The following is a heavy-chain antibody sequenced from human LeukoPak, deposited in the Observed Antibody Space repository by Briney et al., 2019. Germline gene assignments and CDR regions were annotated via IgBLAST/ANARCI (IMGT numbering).Heavy chain of an antibody. Sequence: GGSLRLSCAASGFTFSIYWMSWVRQAPGKGLEWVASISQDGSDKYYVDSVKGRFTISRDNVRNSLYLQMNSLRAEDTAVYYCARDVAARLNWFDPWGQGTLVTVSS. CDR1: GFTFSIYW. CDR2: ISQDGSDK. D-gene: IGHD6-6*01. V-gene: IGHV3-7*01. CDR3: ARDVAARLNWFDP. J-gene: IGHJ5*02.